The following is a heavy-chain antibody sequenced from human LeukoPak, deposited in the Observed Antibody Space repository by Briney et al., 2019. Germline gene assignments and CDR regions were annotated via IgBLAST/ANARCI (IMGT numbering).Heavy chain of an antibody. D-gene: IGHD4-17*01. CDR2: IYHSGSA. Sequence: SETLSLTCTVSGYSISSGYYWGWIRQPPGKGLEWIGSIYHSGSAYYNPSLKSRVTISVDTSKNQFSLKVSSVTAADTAVYYCATTITVTTDYWGQGTLVTVS. J-gene: IGHJ4*02. CDR3: ATTITVTTDY. CDR1: GYSISSGYY. V-gene: IGHV4-38-2*02.